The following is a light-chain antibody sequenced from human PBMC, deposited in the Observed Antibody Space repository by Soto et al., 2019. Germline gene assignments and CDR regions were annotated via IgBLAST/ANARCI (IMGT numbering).Light chain of an antibody. CDR2: LEGSGSY. V-gene: IGLV4-60*02. J-gene: IGLJ3*02. CDR3: ETWDRNVRV. CDR1: SGHSSYI. Sequence: QSVLTQPSSASASLGSSVKLTCTLSSGHSSYIIAWHQQQPGKAPRYLMKLEGSGSYNKGSGVRDRFSGSSSGADRDLTVSNLEFEDEADYYCETWDRNVRVFGGGTKVTVL.